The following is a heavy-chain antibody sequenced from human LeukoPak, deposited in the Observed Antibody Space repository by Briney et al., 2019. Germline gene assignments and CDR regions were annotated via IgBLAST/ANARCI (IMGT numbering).Heavy chain of an antibody. CDR3: ARGMSMVRGVIGD. CDR1: GGSISSGDYY. Sequence: PSQTLSLTCTVSGGSISSGDYYWSWIRQPPGKGLEWIGYIYYSGSTYYNPSLKGRVTISVDTSKNQFSLKLSSVTAADTAVYYCARGMSMVRGVIGDWGQGTLVTVSS. V-gene: IGHV4-30-4*01. D-gene: IGHD3-10*01. J-gene: IGHJ4*02. CDR2: IYYSGST.